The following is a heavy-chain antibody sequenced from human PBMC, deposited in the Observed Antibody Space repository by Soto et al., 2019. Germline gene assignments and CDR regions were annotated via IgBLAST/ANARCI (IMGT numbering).Heavy chain of an antibody. Sequence: PGESLKISCKGSGYSFTSYWISWVRQMPGKGLEWMGRIDPSGSYTNYSPSFQGHVTISADKSISTAYLQWSSLKASDTAMYYCARRSGYDFYYYGMDVWGQGTTVTVSS. CDR3: ARRSGYDFYYYGMDV. CDR2: IDPSGSYT. CDR1: GYSFTSYW. J-gene: IGHJ6*02. V-gene: IGHV5-10-1*01. D-gene: IGHD5-12*01.